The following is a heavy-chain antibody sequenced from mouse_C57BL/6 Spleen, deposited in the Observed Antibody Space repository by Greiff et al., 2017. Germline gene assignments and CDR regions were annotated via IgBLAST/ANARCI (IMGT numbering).Heavy chain of an antibody. Sequence: QVQLQQSGPGLVQPSQSLSITCTVSGFSLTSYGVHWVRQSPGKGLEWLGVIWSGGSTDYNAAFISRLSISKDNSKSQVFFKMNSLQADDTAIYYCASLITTVVVHYAMDYWVQGTSVTVSS. J-gene: IGHJ4*01. CDR3: ASLITTVVVHYAMDY. D-gene: IGHD1-1*01. CDR1: GFSLTSYG. CDR2: IWSGGST. V-gene: IGHV2-2*01.